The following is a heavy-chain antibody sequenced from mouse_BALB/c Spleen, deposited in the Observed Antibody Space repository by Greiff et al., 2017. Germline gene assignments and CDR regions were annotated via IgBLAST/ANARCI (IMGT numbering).Heavy chain of an antibody. Sequence: VQLMESGGDLVKPGGSLKLSCAASGFTFSSYGMSWVRQTPDKRLEWVATISSGGSYTYYPDSVKGRFTISRDNAKNTLYLQMSSLKSEDTAMYYCARHDGKKTAMDYWGQGTSVTVSS. CDR2: ISSGGSYT. CDR1: GFTFSSYG. CDR3: ARHDGKKTAMDY. D-gene: IGHD2-1*01. V-gene: IGHV5-6*01. J-gene: IGHJ4*01.